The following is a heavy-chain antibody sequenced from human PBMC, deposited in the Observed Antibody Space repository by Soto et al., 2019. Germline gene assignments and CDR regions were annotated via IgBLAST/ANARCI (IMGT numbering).Heavy chain of an antibody. CDR3: ARIVLFKYCGGDCESGGGWFDP. CDR1: GYSISSSNW. J-gene: IGHJ5*02. Sequence: PSETLSLTCAVSGYSISSSNWWGWIRQPPGKGLEWIGYIYYSGSTYYNPSLKSRVTMSVDTSKNQFSLKLNSVTAVDTAVYYCARIVLFKYCGGDCESGGGWFDPWGQGTLVTVSS. V-gene: IGHV4-28*01. CDR2: IYYSGST. D-gene: IGHD2-21*02.